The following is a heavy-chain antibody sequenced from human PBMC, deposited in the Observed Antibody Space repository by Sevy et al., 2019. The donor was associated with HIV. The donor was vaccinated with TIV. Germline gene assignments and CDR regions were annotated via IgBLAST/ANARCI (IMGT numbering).Heavy chain of an antibody. J-gene: IGHJ3*02. CDR2: ISGSGGST. CDR3: AKSYYYDSSGYHPVAFDI. D-gene: IGHD3-22*01. V-gene: IGHV3-23*01. Sequence: GGSLRLSCAASGFTFSSYAMSWVRQAPGKGLEWVSAISGSGGSTYYADSVKGRFTISRDNSKNTLYLQMNSLRADDTAVYYCAKSYYYDSSGYHPVAFDIWGQGTMVTVSS. CDR1: GFTFSSYA.